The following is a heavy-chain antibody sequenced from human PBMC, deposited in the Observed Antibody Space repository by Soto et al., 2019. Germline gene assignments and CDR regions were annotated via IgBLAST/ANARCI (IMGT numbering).Heavy chain of an antibody. CDR3: ARNRRGQYSYGFGTKYYYYGMDV. D-gene: IGHD5-18*01. CDR1: GGSFSGYY. V-gene: IGHV4-34*01. J-gene: IGHJ6*02. CDR2: INHSGST. Sequence: SETLSLTCAVYGGSFSGYYWSWIRQPPGKGLEWIGEINHSGSTNYNPSLKSRVTISVDTSKNQFSLKLSSVTAADTAVYYCARNRRGQYSYGFGTKYYYYGMDVWGQGTTVTVSS.